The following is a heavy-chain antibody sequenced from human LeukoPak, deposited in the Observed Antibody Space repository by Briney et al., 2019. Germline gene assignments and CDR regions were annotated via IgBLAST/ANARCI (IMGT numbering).Heavy chain of an antibody. CDR2: IYYSGST. CDR3: ACLTTADAFDI. J-gene: IGHJ3*02. Sequence: SETLSLACTVSGGSISSYYWSWIRQPPGKGLEWIGYIYYSGSTNYNPSLKSRVTISVDTSKNQFSLKLSSVTAADTAVYYCACLTTADAFDIWGQGTMVTVSS. CDR1: GGSISSYY. V-gene: IGHV4-59*01. D-gene: IGHD3-22*01.